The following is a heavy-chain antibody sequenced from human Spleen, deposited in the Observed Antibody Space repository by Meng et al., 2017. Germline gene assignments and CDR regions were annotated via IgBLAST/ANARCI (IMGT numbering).Heavy chain of an antibody. CDR1: GYNFPDYY. J-gene: IGHJ4*02. CDR3: ARDEDISAAGKLFGDY. CDR2: INPKSGDT. V-gene: IGHV1-2*06. D-gene: IGHD6-25*01. Sequence: QGQGVQSGAEGKKPGAPVKVSCKPSGYNFPDYYIHWVRRAPGQGLEWMGRINPKSGDTHYAQKFQARVTMTGDTSISTAYMELSGLRSDDTAMYYCARDEDISAAGKLFGDYWGQGTLVTVSS.